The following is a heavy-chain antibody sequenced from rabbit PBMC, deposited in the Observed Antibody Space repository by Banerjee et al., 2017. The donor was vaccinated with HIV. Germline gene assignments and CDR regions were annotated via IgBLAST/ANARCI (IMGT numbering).Heavy chain of an antibody. J-gene: IGHJ6*01. Sequence: QEQLEESGGDLVKPEGSLTLTCTASGFSFSGSYWTCWVRQAPGKGLELIACIFAGSSGSTYYASWAKGRFTISKTSSTTVTLQMTSLTAADTATYLCARDLGGSIHLWGPGTLVTDS. D-gene: IGHD4-2*01. CDR2: IFAGSSGST. CDR3: ARDLGGSIHL. CDR1: GFSFSGSYW. V-gene: IGHV1S45*01.